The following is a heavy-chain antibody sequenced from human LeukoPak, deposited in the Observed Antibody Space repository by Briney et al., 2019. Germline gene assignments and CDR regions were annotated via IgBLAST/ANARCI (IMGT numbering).Heavy chain of an antibody. V-gene: IGHV1-69*02. CDR2: IIPIRGIA. D-gene: IGHD2-15*01. Sequence: GSSVKVSCKASGGTFSSYTISWVRQAPGQGLEWMGRIIPIRGIANYAQKFQGRVTITADKSTSTAYMELSSLRSEDTAVYYCARVYHNPGGYCSGGSCYLDNWFDPWGQGTLVTVSS. CDR1: GGTFSSYT. CDR3: ARVYHNPGGYCSGGSCYLDNWFDP. J-gene: IGHJ5*02.